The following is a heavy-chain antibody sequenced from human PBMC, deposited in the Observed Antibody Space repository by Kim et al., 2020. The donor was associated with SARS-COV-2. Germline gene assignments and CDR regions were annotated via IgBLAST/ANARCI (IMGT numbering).Heavy chain of an antibody. J-gene: IGHJ4*02. V-gene: IGHV1-69*13. Sequence: SVKVSCKASGGTFSSYAISWVRQAPGQGLEWMGGIIPIFGTANYAQKFQGRVTITADESTSTAYMELSSLRSEDTAVYYCARESREWPHNDPYYFDYWGQGTLVTVSS. CDR1: GGTFSSYA. CDR2: IIPIFGTA. CDR3: ARESREWPHNDPYYFDY. D-gene: IGHD3-3*01.